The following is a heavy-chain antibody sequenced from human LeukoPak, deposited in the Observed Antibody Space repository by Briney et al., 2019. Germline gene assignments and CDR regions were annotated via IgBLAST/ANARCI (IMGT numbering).Heavy chain of an antibody. D-gene: IGHD1-26*01. CDR2: IWYDGSNK. V-gene: IGHV3-33*01. CDR3: ARDNGVGAFDY. CDR1: GFTLSSYG. Sequence: GGSLRLSCAASGFTLSSYGMHWVRQAPGKGLEWVAVIWYDGSNKYYADSVKGRFTISRDNSKNTLYLQMNSLRAEDTAVYYCARDNGVGAFDYRGQGTLVTVSS. J-gene: IGHJ4*02.